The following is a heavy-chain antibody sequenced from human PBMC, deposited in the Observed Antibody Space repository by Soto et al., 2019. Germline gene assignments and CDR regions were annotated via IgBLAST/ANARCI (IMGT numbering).Heavy chain of an antibody. CDR1: GYTFSNFA. V-gene: IGHV1-3*01. D-gene: IGHD3-10*01. CDR3: ARAVARGGKTLYYYYGMDG. J-gene: IGHJ6*02. CDR2: INPGNGNT. Sequence: GASVKVSCKASGYTFSNFAMHWVRQAPGQRLEWMGWINPGNGNTKYSQTFQGRVTITRDTSASTAYMELSSLRSEDTAVYYCARAVARGGKTLYYYYGMDGWGQGTTVTVSS.